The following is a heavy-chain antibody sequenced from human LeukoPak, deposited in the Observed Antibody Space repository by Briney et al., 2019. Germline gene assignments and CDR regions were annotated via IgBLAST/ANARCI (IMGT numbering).Heavy chain of an antibody. CDR1: EFTFSSFA. CDR2: VSGSGGST. Sequence: VQPGGSLILSCAASEFTFSSFAMSWVRQAPGKGLEWVSRVSGSGGSTYYADSVKGRFSISRDNSKNTLYLQMNSLRAEDTAVYYCARDSSGYGSFDYWGRGTLVTVSS. CDR3: ARDSSGYGSFDY. V-gene: IGHV3-23*01. D-gene: IGHD3-22*01. J-gene: IGHJ4*02.